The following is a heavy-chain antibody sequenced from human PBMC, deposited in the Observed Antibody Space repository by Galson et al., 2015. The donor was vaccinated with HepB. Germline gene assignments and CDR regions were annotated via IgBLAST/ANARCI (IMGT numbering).Heavy chain of an antibody. CDR3: AKDFVAAAGQRGFDY. CDR1: GFTFSSYA. J-gene: IGHJ4*02. D-gene: IGHD6-13*01. V-gene: IGHV3-23*01. CDR2: ISGSGGST. Sequence: SLRLSCAASGFTFSSYAMSWVRQAPGKGLEWVSAISGSGGSTYYADSVKGRFTISRDNSKNTLYLQMNSLRAEDAAVYYCAKDFVAAAGQRGFDYWGQGTLVTVSS.